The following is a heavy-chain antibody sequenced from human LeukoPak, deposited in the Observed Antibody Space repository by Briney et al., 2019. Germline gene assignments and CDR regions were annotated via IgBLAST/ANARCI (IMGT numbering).Heavy chain of an antibody. CDR3: ARTDVLLWFGEPQGGAFDI. V-gene: IGHV5-51*01. J-gene: IGHJ3*02. CDR1: GYSFTSYW. CDR2: IYPGDSDT. Sequence: GESLKISCKGSGYSFTSYWIGWVRQMPGKGLEWMGIIYPGDSDTRYSPSFQGQVTISADKSISTAYLQWSSLKASDTAMYYCARTDVLLWFGEPQGGAFDIWGQGTMVTVSS. D-gene: IGHD3-10*01.